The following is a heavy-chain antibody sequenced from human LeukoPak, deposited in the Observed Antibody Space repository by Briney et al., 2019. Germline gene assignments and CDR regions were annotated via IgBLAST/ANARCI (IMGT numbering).Heavy chain of an antibody. D-gene: IGHD6-19*01. CDR2: IYSGGNT. CDR3: SRGAVAGLFDY. CDR1: GDSIRSGGYY. V-gene: IGHV4-31*03. J-gene: IGHJ4*02. Sequence: SETLSLTCTVSGDSIRSGGYYWNWIRQAPGKGLEWLGYIYSGGNTYYNPSLKSRGGISLDKSKSQFSLRLSSVTAADTAMYFCSRGAVAGLFDYWGQGILVTVSS.